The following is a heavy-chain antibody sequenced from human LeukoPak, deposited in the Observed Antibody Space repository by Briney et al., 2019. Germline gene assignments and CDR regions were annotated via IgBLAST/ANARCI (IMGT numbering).Heavy chain of an antibody. V-gene: IGHV3-21*01. CDR2: ISSSSYI. D-gene: IGHD1-26*01. CDR3: AKAKSFSGSVTIVDY. Sequence: GGSLRLSCAASGFTFSSYSMNWVRQAPGKGLEWVSSISSSSYIYYADSVKGRFTISRDNAKNSLYLQMNSLRAEDTAVYYCAKAKSFSGSVTIVDYWGQGTLVTVSS. J-gene: IGHJ4*02. CDR1: GFTFSSYS.